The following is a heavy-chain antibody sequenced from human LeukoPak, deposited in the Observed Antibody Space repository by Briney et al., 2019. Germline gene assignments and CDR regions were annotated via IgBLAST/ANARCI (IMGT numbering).Heavy chain of an antibody. V-gene: IGHV4-61*02. CDR2: VSTSGST. D-gene: IGHD1-14*01. CDR3: ARDSPRYPIGILN. CDR1: GDSINSASYH. J-gene: IGHJ4*02. Sequence: PSQTLSLTCTVSGDSINSASYHWTWIRQPAGKGLEWIGRVSTSGSTNYNPSLKSRVTISVDTSKNQFSLKLSSVTAADTAVYYCARDSPRYPIGILNWGQGTLVTVSS.